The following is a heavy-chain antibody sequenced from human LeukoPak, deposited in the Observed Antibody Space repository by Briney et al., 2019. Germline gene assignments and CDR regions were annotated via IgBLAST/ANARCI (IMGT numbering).Heavy chain of an antibody. CDR1: EFTFSDYY. D-gene: IGHD4-17*01. CDR2: ISSSGSTI. Sequence: GGSLRLSCAASEFTFSDYYMSWIRQAPGKGLEWVSYISSSGSTIYYADSVKGRFTISRDNARNSLYLQMNSLRAEDTAVYYCAMHDYGDYVLLDYWGQGTLVTASS. V-gene: IGHV3-11*01. CDR3: AMHDYGDYVLLDY. J-gene: IGHJ4*02.